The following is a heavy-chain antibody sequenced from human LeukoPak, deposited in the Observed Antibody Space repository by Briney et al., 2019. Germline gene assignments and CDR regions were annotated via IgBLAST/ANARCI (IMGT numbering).Heavy chain of an antibody. CDR2: IYYSGST. CDR3: ARRGVGATSAFDI. Sequence: SETLSLTCAVYGGSFSGYYWGWIRQPPGKGLEWIGSIYYSGSTYYNPSLKSRVTISVDTSKNQFSLKLSSVTAADTAVYYCARRGVGATSAFDIWGQGTMVTVSS. CDR1: GGSFSGYY. J-gene: IGHJ3*02. V-gene: IGHV4-39*01. D-gene: IGHD1-26*01.